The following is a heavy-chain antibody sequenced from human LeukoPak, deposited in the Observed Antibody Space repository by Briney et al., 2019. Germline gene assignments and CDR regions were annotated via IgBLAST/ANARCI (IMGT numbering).Heavy chain of an antibody. CDR3: ARGIQSSFDI. V-gene: IGHV4-31*03. Sequence: PSQTLSLTCTVSVGSISSGCYYWSWIRQHPGKGLEWIGYIYYSGSTYYNPSLKSRVTISVDTSKNQFSLKLSSVTAADTAVYYCARGIQSSFDIWGQGTMVTVSS. D-gene: IGHD6-13*01. J-gene: IGHJ3*02. CDR2: IYYSGST. CDR1: VGSISSGCYY.